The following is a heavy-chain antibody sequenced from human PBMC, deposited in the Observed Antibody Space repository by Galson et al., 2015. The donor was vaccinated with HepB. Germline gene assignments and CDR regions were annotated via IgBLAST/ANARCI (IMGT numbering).Heavy chain of an antibody. CDR2: IKQDGSEK. D-gene: IGHD2-8*01. Sequence: SLRLSCAASGFTFSSYWMSWVRQAPGKGLEWVANIKQDGSEKYYVDSVKGRFTISRDNAKNSLYLQMNSLRAEDTAVYYCARDRYCTNGVCYNYYGMDVWGQGTTVTVSS. J-gene: IGHJ6*02. CDR3: ARDRYCTNGVCYNYYGMDV. CDR1: GFTFSSYW. V-gene: IGHV3-7*01.